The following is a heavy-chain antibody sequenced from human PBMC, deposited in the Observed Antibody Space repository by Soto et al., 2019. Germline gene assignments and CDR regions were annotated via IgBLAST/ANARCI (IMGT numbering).Heavy chain of an antibody. V-gene: IGHV3-23*01. CDR3: AKDLRPDGVWDFGY. CDR1: GFTFSTYS. CDR2: ISQDGTT. J-gene: IGHJ4*02. Sequence: EVQLLESGGGLVQPGGSLRLSCAASGFTFSTYSMAWVRQAPGRGPEWVSGISQDGTTHYADSVKGRFTISRDNSRSSVYLQMMALRGEDTAVYYCAKDLRPDGVWDFGYWGQGTLGTVSS. D-gene: IGHD4-17*01.